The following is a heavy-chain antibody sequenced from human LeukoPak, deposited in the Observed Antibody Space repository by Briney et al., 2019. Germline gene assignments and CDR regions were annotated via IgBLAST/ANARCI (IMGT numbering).Heavy chain of an antibody. D-gene: IGHD2-2*01. CDR3: ARGVVVVPAAVLPNYYGMDV. V-gene: IGHV3-53*01. Sequence: GGSLRLSCAASGFTVSSNYMSWVRQAPGKGLEWVSVIYSGGSTYYADSVKDRFTISRDNSKNTLYLQMNSLRAEDTAVYYCARGVVVVPAAVLPNYYGMDVWGQGTTVTVSS. J-gene: IGHJ6*02. CDR1: GFTVSSNY. CDR2: IYSGGST.